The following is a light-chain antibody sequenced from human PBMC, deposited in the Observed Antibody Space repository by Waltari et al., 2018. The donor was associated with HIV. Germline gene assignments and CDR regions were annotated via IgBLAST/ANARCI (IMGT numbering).Light chain of an antibody. V-gene: IGLV3-25*03. J-gene: IGLJ2*01. CDR2: RDD. CDR3: QSRDISGTHVV. Sequence: SLGLTQPPSMSVFPGQTAEITCSGDVLSSQYAFWYQHKPGQDPVILIYRDDERPSSIPERFSGSSSGATVALTISGVQPEDEADYYCQSRDISGTHVVFGGGTKLTVL. CDR1: VLSSQY.